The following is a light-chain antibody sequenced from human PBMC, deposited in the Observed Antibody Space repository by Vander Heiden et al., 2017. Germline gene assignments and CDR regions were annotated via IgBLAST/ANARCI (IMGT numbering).Light chain of an antibody. V-gene: IGLV1-40*01. CDR2: GTS. Sequence: QSVLTQPPSVSGAPGQSVTISCTWSSPNIGAGYEVRWYQQLPGTAPNLLIYGTSTRPSGVPDRFSGSKSGTSASLAITWLQAEDEADYYCQSYDSSLRGVFGGGTKLTVL. J-gene: IGLJ3*02. CDR3: QSYDSSLRGV. CDR1: SPNIGAGYE.